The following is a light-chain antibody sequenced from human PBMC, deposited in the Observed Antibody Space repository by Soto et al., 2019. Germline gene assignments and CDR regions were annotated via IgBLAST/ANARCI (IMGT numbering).Light chain of an antibody. CDR3: QQYGSSPT. CDR2: GAS. V-gene: IGKV3-20*01. Sequence: EIVLTQSPGTLSLSPGERATLSCRASQSVSSSYLAWYQQKPGQAPRLLIYGASSRATGIPDRFSGSVSGTDFTLTIIRLEPEDFAVYYCQQYGSSPTFGGGTKVDIK. J-gene: IGKJ4*01. CDR1: QSVSSSY.